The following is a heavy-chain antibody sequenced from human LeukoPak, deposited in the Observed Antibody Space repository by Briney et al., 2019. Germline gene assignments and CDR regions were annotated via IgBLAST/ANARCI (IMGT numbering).Heavy chain of an antibody. V-gene: IGHV4-4*07. D-gene: IGHD6-13*01. CDR2: IYTGGST. CDR3: ARALAAAGRYYFDY. J-gene: IGHJ4*02. CDR1: GRSISSYY. Sequence: SETLSLTCTVSGRSISSYYWSWIRQPAGKGLEWIRRIYTGGSTNYNPSLKSRITMSVDTSKNQFSLKLSSVTAADTAVYYCARALAAAGRYYFDYWGQGTLVTVSS.